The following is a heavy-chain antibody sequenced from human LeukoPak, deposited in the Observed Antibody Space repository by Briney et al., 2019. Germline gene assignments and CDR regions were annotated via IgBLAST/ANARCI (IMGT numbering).Heavy chain of an antibody. CDR2: INAGNGNT. J-gene: IGHJ4*02. CDR1: GYSLSTYT. Sequence: GASVKVSCKASGYSLSTYTMHWVRQAPGQRLEWMGWINAGNGNTKYSQNFQGRVTITRDTSANTAYMEMSSLRSEDTAVYHCAREIDRDDYNRFFDYWGQGTLVSVSS. D-gene: IGHD5-24*01. V-gene: IGHV1-3*01. CDR3: AREIDRDDYNRFFDY.